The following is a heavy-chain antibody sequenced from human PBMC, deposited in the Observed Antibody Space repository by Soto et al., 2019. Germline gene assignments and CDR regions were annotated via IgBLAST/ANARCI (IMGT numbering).Heavy chain of an antibody. CDR2: VSYNGRKE. V-gene: IGHV3-30*18. J-gene: IGHJ4*02. CDR3: AKDSLRGEVPAALNFDY. CDR1: GFTFSNYG. D-gene: IGHD2-2*01. Sequence: QVQLVESGGGVVQPGRSLRLSCVASGFTFSNYGMHWVRQAPGKGLEWVALVSYNGRKEYYADSVKGRFSISRDNSKNTLYVQLNTLGDEDTDVSYCAKDSLRGEVPAALNFDYWGRGTLVTVSS.